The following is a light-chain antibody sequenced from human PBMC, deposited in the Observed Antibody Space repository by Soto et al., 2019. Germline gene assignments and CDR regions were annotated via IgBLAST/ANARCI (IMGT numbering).Light chain of an antibody. V-gene: IGKV3-20*01. Sequence: EIVLTQSPGTLSLSPGERATLSCRASQSVSSSYLAWYQQKPGQAPRLLMYGTSTRATGIPDRFSGSGSGTDFILTISRLEPEDFAVYYCQQYGSSLYTFGQGTKLEIK. CDR3: QQYGSSLYT. CDR1: QSVSSSY. CDR2: GTS. J-gene: IGKJ2*01.